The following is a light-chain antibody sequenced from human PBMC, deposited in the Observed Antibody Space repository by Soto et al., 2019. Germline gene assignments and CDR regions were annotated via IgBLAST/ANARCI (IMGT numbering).Light chain of an antibody. V-gene: IGLV2-8*01. CDR1: SSDVGNYDS. CDR3: SAYTHSNTVI. Sequence: QSALTQPPSASGSPGQSVTISCTGTSSDVGNYDSVSWYQHHPGKAPQAVIYEVNKRPSGVPDRFSGSKSGNTASLTVSGLQAEDEGDYYCSAYTHSNTVIFGGGTKLTVL. CDR2: EVN. J-gene: IGLJ2*01.